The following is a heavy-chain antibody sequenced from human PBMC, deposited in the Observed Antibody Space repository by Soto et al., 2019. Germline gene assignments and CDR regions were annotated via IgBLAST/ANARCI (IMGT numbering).Heavy chain of an antibody. Sequence: GGSLRLSCAASGFTFSSYGMSWVRQAPGKGLEWVSAISGSGGSTYYDSSVKGRFTISGDNSKNTQYRQVSSLRAEDTAVYYCAKDRDRSAAGTHFDYWGQGTLVTVSS. D-gene: IGHD6-13*01. CDR1: GFTFSSYG. V-gene: IGHV3-23*01. CDR2: ISGSGGST. CDR3: AKDRDRSAAGTHFDY. J-gene: IGHJ4*02.